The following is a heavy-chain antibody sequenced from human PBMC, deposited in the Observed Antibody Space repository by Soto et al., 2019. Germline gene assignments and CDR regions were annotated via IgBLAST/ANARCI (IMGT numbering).Heavy chain of an antibody. V-gene: IGHV1-2*04. D-gene: IGHD3-10*01. J-gene: IGHJ4*02. CDR3: AVTSGSYYNDPLDY. CDR2: INPNSGGT. CDR1: GYTFTGYY. Sequence: ASVKVSCKASGYTFTGYYMHWVRQAPGQGLEWMGWINPNSGGTNYAQKFQGWVTMTRDTSISTAYMELSRLRSDDTAVYYCAVTSGSYYNDPLDYWGQGTLVTVSS.